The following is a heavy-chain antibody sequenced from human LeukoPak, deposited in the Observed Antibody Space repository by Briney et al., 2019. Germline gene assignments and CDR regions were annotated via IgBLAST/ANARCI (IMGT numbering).Heavy chain of an antibody. D-gene: IGHD3-22*01. J-gene: IGHJ3*02. CDR3: AREYYYDSSGYYYAAFDI. CDR2: IYTSGST. CDR1: GGSISSYY. V-gene: IGHV4-4*07. Sequence: SETLSLTCTVSGGSISSYYWSWIRQPAGKGLEWIGRIYTSGSTNYNPSLKGRVTMSVDTSKNQFSLKLSPVTAADTAVYYCAREYYYDSSGYYYAAFDIWGQGTMVTVSS.